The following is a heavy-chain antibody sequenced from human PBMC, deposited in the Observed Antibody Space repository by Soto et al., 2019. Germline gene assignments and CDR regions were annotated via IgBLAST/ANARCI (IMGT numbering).Heavy chain of an antibody. Sequence: GGSLRLSCTVSGFAFNNYGIIWGRPAPGKGLEWVSSISKSDYTYYSDSVKGRFTISRDNAKNSVSLQMNTLRVEDTAVYYCAREDSIIIPAVSDFWGQGTLVTVSS. D-gene: IGHD2-2*01. CDR1: GFAFNNYG. J-gene: IGHJ4*02. V-gene: IGHV3-21*01. CDR2: ISKSDYT. CDR3: AREDSIIIPAVSDF.